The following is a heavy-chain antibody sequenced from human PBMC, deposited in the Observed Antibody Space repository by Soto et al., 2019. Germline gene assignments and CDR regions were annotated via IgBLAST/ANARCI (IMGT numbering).Heavy chain of an antibody. V-gene: IGHV1-69*01. CDR2: IIPIFGTA. D-gene: IGHD2-15*01. CDR3: GSEYFSGGSCHPFDP. J-gene: IGHJ5*02. CDR1: GGTFSSYA. Sequence: QVQLVQSGAEVKKPGSSVKVSCKASGGTFSSYAISWVRQAPGQGLEWMGGIIPIFGTANYAQKFQGRVTITADEYTSTAYMELSSLRSEDTAVYYCGSEYFSGGSCHPFDPWGQGTLVTVSS.